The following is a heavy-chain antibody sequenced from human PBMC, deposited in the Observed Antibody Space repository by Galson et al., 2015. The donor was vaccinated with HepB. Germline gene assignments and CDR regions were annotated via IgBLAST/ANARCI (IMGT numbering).Heavy chain of an antibody. CDR3: ARERYYDSSGYYPLG. D-gene: IGHD3-22*01. J-gene: IGHJ4*02. CDR2: IYYSGST. Sequence: TLSLTCTVSGGSISSGDYYWSWIRQPPGKGLEWIGYIYYSGSTYYNPSLKSRVTISVDTSKNQFSLKLSSVTAADTAVYYCARERYYDSSGYYPLGWGQGTLVTVSS. CDR1: GGSISSGDYY. V-gene: IGHV4-30-4*01.